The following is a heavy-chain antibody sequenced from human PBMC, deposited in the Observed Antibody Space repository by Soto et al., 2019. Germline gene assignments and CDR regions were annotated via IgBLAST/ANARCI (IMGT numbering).Heavy chain of an antibody. CDR2: IYYDGNT. Sequence: QRQLQESGPGLVKPSETLSLTCTVSGDSLTSSSYYWGWIRQPPGKGLECIGNIYYDGNTYYNPSLKSRVTISLXTXKXXFSLRLNSVTAADTAVYYCARSTIAPRLFMYPFDSWGQGTLVTVSS. D-gene: IGHD6-6*01. V-gene: IGHV4-39*01. J-gene: IGHJ4*02. CDR3: ARSTIAPRLFMYPFDS. CDR1: GDSLTSSSYY.